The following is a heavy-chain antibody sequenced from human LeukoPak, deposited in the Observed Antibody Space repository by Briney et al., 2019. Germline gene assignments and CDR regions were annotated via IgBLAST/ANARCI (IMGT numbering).Heavy chain of an antibody. V-gene: IGHV4-59*12. J-gene: IGHJ4*02. CDR1: GGSISSDY. CDR3: ARGSPYYDILTGYYLNYFDY. D-gene: IGHD3-9*01. Sequence: SETLSLTCTVSGGSISSDYWSWIRQPPGRGLEWIGYIYYSGSTNYNPSLKSRVTISVDTSKNQFSLKLSSVTAADTAVYYCARGSPYYDILTGYYLNYFDYWGQGTLVTVSS. CDR2: IYYSGST.